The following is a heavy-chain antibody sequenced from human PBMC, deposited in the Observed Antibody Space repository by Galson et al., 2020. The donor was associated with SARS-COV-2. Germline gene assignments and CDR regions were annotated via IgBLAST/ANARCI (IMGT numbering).Heavy chain of an antibody. V-gene: IGHV1-18*04. Sequence: ASVKDSRKGSDYTFTDYGISWVRQAPGQGLAWMGWISTYNGDTKYAQRFQDRLTMTTDTSTSTAYMELVSLTSADTAVYYCARGDYTGTYFDLWGRGTLVTVSS. CDR1: DYTFTDYG. CDR2: ISTYNGDT. D-gene: IGHD3-16*01. CDR3: ARGDYTGTYFDL. J-gene: IGHJ2*01.